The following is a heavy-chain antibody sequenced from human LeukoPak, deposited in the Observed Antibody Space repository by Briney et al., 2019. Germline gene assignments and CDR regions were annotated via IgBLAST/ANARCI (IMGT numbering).Heavy chain of an antibody. CDR2: MYYSGST. CDR1: GGSISSSNYY. J-gene: IGHJ4*02. Sequence: SETLSLTCTVSGGSISSSNYYWGWIRQPPGKGLEWIASMYYSGSTFYNPSLKSRVTISVDTSKNQFSLRLSSVTAADTAVIYCASLRSLMTLAGLDSWGQGTLVTVSS. D-gene: IGHD6-19*01. CDR3: ASLRSLMTLAGLDS. V-gene: IGHV4-39*01.